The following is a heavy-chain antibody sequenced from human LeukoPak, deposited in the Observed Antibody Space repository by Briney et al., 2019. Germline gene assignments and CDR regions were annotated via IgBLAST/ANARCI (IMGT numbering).Heavy chain of an antibody. D-gene: IGHD4-11*01. J-gene: IGHJ5*02. CDR2: IYHSGST. Sequence: PSETLSLTCAVSGGSISSGGYSWSWIRQPPGKGLEWIGCIYHSGSTYYNPSLKSRVTISVDRSKNQFSLKLSSVTAADTAVYYCASDRLGWFDPWGQGTLVTVSS. CDR1: GGSISSGGYS. CDR3: ASDRLGWFDP. V-gene: IGHV4-30-2*01.